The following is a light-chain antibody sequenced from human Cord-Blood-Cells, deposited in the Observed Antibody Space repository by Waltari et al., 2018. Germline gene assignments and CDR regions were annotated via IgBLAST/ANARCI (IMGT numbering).Light chain of an antibody. CDR3: CSYAGSSTYV. V-gene: IGLV2-23*02. CDR1: SSHVGSYNL. Sequence: QSALTQPASVSGSPGQSITISCTGTSSHVGSYNLVSWYQQHPGKAPKPMIYEVSKRPSGVSNRFSGSKSGNTASLTISGLQAEDEADYYCCSYAGSSTYVFGTGTKVTVL. J-gene: IGLJ1*01. CDR2: EVS.